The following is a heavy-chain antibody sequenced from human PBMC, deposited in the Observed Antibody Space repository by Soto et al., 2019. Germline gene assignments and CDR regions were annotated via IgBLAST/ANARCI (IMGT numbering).Heavy chain of an antibody. CDR1: GATFSAFG. CDR3: AREGGGLPLLDY. D-gene: IGHD3-16*01. J-gene: IGHJ4*02. CDR2: IIPMFGTA. Sequence: SVKVSCKASGATFSAFGISWGRPDPVQGLELMGVIIPMFGTANYAQKFQGRITITADESTSTAYMELSSLRFEDTAVYYCAREGGGLPLLDYWGQGTLVTVSS. V-gene: IGHV1-69*13.